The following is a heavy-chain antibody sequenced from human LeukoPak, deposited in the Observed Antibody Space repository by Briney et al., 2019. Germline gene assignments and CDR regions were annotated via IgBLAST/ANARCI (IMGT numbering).Heavy chain of an antibody. CDR2: ISARGDNT. V-gene: IGHV3-23*01. J-gene: IGHJ4*02. Sequence: PGGSLRLSCAASGFTFTNYAMSWVRQAPGKGLEWVSAISARGDNTYYADSVKGRFSISRDNSQNTQYLQMNSLRAEDTAIYYCAKAYHYGAGSSSDYWGQGILVTVSS. CDR3: AKAYHYGAGSSSDY. CDR1: GFTFTNYA. D-gene: IGHD3-10*01.